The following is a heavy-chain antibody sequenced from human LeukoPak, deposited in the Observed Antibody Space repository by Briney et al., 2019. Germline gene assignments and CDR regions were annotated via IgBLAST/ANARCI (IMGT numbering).Heavy chain of an antibody. CDR2: IYYSGST. V-gene: IGHV4-31*03. J-gene: IGHJ4*02. D-gene: IGHD2-21*02. Sequence: SETLSLTCTVSGGSISSGGYYWSWIRQHPGKGLVWIGYIYYSGSTYYNPSLKSRVTISVDTSKNQFSLKLSSVTAADTAVYYCARAVVTAIMGWYYFDYWGQGTLVTVSS. CDR1: GGSISSGGYY. CDR3: ARAVVTAIMGWYYFDY.